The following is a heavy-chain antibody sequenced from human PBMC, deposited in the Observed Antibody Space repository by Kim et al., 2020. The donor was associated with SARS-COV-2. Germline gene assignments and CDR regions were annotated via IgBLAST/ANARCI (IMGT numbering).Heavy chain of an antibody. V-gene: IGHV1-69*13. CDR1: GGTFSSYA. J-gene: IGHJ6*02. CDR2: IIPIFGTA. Sequence: SVKVSCKASGGTFSSYAISWVRQAPGQGLEWMGGIIPIFGTANYAQKFQGRVTITADESTSTAYMELSSLRSEDTAVYYCAREYSSGWYPRPPGMDVWGQGTTVTVSS. CDR3: AREYSSGWYPRPPGMDV. D-gene: IGHD6-19*01.